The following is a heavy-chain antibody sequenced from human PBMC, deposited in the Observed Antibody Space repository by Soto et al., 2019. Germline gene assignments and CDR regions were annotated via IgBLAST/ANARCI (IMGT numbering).Heavy chain of an antibody. Sequence: SETLSLTCTVSGGSISSYYWSWIRQPPGKGLEWIGYIYYSGSTNYNPSLKSRVTISVDTSKNQFSLKLSSVTAADTAVYYCARGSYVFRFLDLFDYWGQGTLVTVSS. V-gene: IGHV4-59*08. CDR2: IYYSGST. J-gene: IGHJ4*02. CDR3: ARGSYVFRFLDLFDY. D-gene: IGHD3-3*01. CDR1: GGSISSYY.